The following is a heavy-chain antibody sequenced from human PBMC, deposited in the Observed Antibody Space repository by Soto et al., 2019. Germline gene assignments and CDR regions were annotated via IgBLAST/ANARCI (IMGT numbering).Heavy chain of an antibody. CDR3: AGMSATGTRWFDP. CDR2: ISYRGNT. D-gene: IGHD6-13*01. CDR1: GGSFSSGAYH. Sequence: KSSETLSLTCTVSGGSFSSGAYHWSWIRQYPGKGLEWIGSISYRGNTYYNPSLKSRLSMSVDTSKNQFSLNLTTVTAADAAVYFCAGMSATGTRWFDPWGQGTQVTVSS. J-gene: IGHJ5*02. V-gene: IGHV4-31*03.